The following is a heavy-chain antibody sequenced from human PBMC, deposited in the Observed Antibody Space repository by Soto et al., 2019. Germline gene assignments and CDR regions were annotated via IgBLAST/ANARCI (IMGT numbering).Heavy chain of an antibody. J-gene: IGHJ4*02. CDR1: GFTFSSYG. CDR2: ISKDGSTK. V-gene: IGHV3-30*18. Sequence: GGSLRLSCAASGFTFSSYGMHWVRQAPGKGLEWVAVISKDGSTKYDADSVKGRFTISRDNSKNTLYLQMNSLRAEDTAVYYCAKETHSSGYGSYFDYWGQGTLVTV. CDR3: AKETHSSGYGSYFDY. D-gene: IGHD3-22*01.